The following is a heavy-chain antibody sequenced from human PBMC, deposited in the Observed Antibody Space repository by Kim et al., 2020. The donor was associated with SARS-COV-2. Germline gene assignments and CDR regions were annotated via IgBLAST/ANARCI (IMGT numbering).Heavy chain of an antibody. CDR3: ARRGAVAGIIY. Sequence: SETLSLTCTVSGGSISSSSYYWGWIRQPPGKGLEWNGSIYYSGSTYYNPSLKSRVTISVDTSKNQFSLKLSSVTAADTAVYYCARRGAVAGIIYWGQGTL. CDR1: GGSISSSSYY. CDR2: IYYSGST. V-gene: IGHV4-39*01. J-gene: IGHJ4*02. D-gene: IGHD6-19*01.